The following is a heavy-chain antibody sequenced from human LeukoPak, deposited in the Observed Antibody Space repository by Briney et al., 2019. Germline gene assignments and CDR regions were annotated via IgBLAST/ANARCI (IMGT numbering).Heavy chain of an antibody. CDR1: GFTFSAHW. V-gene: IGHV3-7*01. CDR3: ARWTPTTVDAFDI. Sequence: PGGSLRLSCAASGFTFSAHWMSWVRQAPGKGLEWVANIKEDGSEKYYVDSVRGRFAISRDNAKNSLYLQMNSLRAEDTAVYFCARWTPTTVDAFDIWGQGTMVTVSS. D-gene: IGHD4-17*01. J-gene: IGHJ3*02. CDR2: IKEDGSEK.